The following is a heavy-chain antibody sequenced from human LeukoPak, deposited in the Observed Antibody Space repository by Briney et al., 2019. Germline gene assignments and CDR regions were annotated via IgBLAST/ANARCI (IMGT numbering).Heavy chain of an antibody. V-gene: IGHV6-1*01. CDR1: GDSVSGNSAA. CDR3: AKDIEGGSWTYAGVYYGMDV. D-gene: IGHD6-13*01. J-gene: IGHJ6*02. CDR2: TYYRSKWYN. Sequence: SQTLSLTCAISGDSVSGNSAAWNWIRQSPSRGLEWLGRTYYRSKWYNDYAESVKSRIIINPDASKNQFSLQLNSVTPEDTAVYYCAKDIEGGSWTYAGVYYGMDVWGQGTTVTVSS.